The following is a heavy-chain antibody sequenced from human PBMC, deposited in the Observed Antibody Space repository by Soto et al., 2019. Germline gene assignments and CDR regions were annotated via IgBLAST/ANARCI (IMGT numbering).Heavy chain of an antibody. J-gene: IGHJ4*02. CDR1: GYTFTTYW. Sequence: PGESLKISCKTSGYTFTTYWVGWVRQRPGEGLEWMGIIYPSDSDTRYSPSFQGHVMFSVDKSLETAYLEWSSLKTSDTAVYFCARRAGVMFPFDYWGQGTQVTVSS. D-gene: IGHD3-16*01. V-gene: IGHV5-51*01. CDR2: IYPSDSDT. CDR3: ARRAGVMFPFDY.